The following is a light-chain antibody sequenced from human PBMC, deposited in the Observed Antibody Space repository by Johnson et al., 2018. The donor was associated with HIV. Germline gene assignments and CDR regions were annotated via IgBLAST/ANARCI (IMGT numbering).Light chain of an antibody. CDR2: ENN. V-gene: IGLV1-51*02. CDR3: GTWDSSLSAGV. CDR1: SSNIGNNY. J-gene: IGLJ1*01. Sequence: QSVLTQPPSVSAAPGQKVTISCSGSSSNIGNNYVSWYQQLPGTAPKLLIYENNKRPSGIPDRFSGSKSGTSATLGITGLQTWDEADYYCGTWDSSLSAGVLGTGTKVTIL.